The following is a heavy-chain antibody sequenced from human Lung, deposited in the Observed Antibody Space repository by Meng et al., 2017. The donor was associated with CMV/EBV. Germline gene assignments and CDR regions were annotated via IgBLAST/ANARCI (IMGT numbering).Heavy chain of an antibody. J-gene: IGHJ5*02. V-gene: IGHV1-69*04. D-gene: IGHD3-3*01. CDR2: IIPLLDIT. CDR1: GGMFSSSA. Sequence: SVKVSCKVSGGMFSSSAISWVRQAPGQGLEWMGRIIPLLDITNYAPNFQGRVTITADKSTSTAYMEMCSLRYDDTAFYYCARSTSKYDFWSGYPPFLDPWGQGTRVTVSS. CDR3: ARSTSKYDFWSGYPPFLDP.